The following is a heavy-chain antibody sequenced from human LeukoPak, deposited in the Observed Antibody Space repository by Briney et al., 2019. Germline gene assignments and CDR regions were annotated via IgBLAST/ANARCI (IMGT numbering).Heavy chain of an antibody. J-gene: IGHJ4*02. CDR1: GFTFSSFA. CDR2: ITVSAGRT. V-gene: IGHV3-23*01. Sequence: GGSLRLSCAASGFTFSSFAMSWVRQAPGRGLEWVSSITVSAGRTYYADSVKGRFTTSTDNSKNTLYLQMNSLRAEDTAIYFCRIGPMLRGTSYDYWGQGTLVTVSS. D-gene: IGHD3-10*01. CDR3: RIGPMLRGTSYDY.